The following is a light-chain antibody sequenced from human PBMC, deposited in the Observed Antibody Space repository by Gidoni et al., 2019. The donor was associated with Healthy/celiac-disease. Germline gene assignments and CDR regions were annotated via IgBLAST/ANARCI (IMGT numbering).Light chain of an antibody. Sequence: DFQMTQSPSSLSASVGDRVTITCRASQGFSNFLAWYQQKPGKLPKLLISAATTLQSGVSSRFSGSGSDTDFTLAISSLQPEDVATYYCQKYNSAPRTFGQGTKVEIK. J-gene: IGKJ1*01. CDR1: QGFSNF. CDR2: AAT. V-gene: IGKV1-27*01. CDR3: QKYNSAPRT.